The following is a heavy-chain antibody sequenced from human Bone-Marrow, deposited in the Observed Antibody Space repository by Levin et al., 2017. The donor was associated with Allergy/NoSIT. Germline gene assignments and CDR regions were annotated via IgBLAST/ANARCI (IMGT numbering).Heavy chain of an antibody. CDR1: GFNFGEYV. V-gene: IGHV3-49*03. D-gene: IGHD1-26*01. J-gene: IGHJ4*02. CDR3: ARNPEWDPYYFDY. CDR2: IRSKAYGATT. Sequence: GESLKISCTTSGFNFGEYVMSWFRQGPGKGLEWIGFIRSKAYGATTQYAASMGAKFAISRDDSKGVAYLQVSSLKTEDTAVYYCARNPEWDPYYFDYWGQGSLVSVSS.